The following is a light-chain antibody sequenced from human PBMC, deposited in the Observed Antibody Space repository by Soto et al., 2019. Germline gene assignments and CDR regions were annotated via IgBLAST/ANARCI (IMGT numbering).Light chain of an antibody. CDR3: CSYAGSTTSHVV. V-gene: IGLV2-23*01. CDR1: SRDGGSYNL. Sequence: QSALTQPASVSGAPGQSITLSCTGTSRDGGSYNLVSWYQQHPGKAPKLMIFEGNERPSGVSNRFSGSKSGNTASLTISGLQAEDEADYYCCSYAGSTTSHVVFGGGTKFTVL. CDR2: EGN. J-gene: IGLJ2*01.